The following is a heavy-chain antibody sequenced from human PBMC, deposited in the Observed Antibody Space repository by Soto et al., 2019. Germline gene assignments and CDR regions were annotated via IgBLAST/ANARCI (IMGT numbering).Heavy chain of an antibody. V-gene: IGHV4-31*03. J-gene: IGHJ3*02. CDR1: GGSISSGGYY. D-gene: IGHD2-15*01. CDR2: IYYSGST. CDR3: AREVEGDAFDI. Sequence: QGQLQESGPGLVKPSQTLSLTCTDSGGSISSGGYYWSWIRQHPGKGLEWIGYIYYSGSTYYNPSLKSRVTISVDTSKNQFSLKLSSVTAADTAVYYCAREVEGDAFDIWGQGTMVTVSS.